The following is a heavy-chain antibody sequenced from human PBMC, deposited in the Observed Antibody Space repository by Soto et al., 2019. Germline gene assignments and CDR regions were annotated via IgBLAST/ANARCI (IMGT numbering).Heavy chain of an antibody. CDR1: GGSFSGYY. Sequence: QVQLQQWGAGLLKPSETLSLTCAVYGGSFSGYYWSWIRQPPGKGLEWIGEINHSGSTNYNPSLKSRVTISVDTSKNQFSLQLSSVTATDTAVYYCARGGITGTTFNDYWGQGTLVTVSS. D-gene: IGHD1-7*01. J-gene: IGHJ4*02. CDR2: INHSGST. V-gene: IGHV4-34*01. CDR3: ARGGITGTTFNDY.